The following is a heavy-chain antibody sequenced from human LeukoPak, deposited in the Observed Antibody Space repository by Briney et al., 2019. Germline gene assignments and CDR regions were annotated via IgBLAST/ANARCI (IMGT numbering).Heavy chain of an antibody. V-gene: IGHV7-4-1*02. CDR2: INTNTGNP. D-gene: IGHD3-10*01. J-gene: IGHJ5*01. CDR3: AREGPGASNWFDS. Sequence: ASVKVSCKASGYTFIDYSINWERQAPGQGLEWMGWINTNTGNPTYAQGFTGRFVFSLDTSVNTAYLQIIILKAQDTAVYFCAREGPGASNWFDSWGQGSLVSVSS. CDR1: GYTFIDYS.